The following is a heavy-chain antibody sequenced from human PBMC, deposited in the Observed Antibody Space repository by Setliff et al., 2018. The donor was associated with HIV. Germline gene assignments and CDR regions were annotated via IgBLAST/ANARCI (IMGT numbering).Heavy chain of an antibody. D-gene: IGHD2-2*01. Sequence: SVKVSCKASGGTFSSYAISWVRQAPGQGLEWMGGIIPIFGTTKYAQKFQGRVTITTDESTSTAYMGLSSLRSEETAVYYCARAPRDFGGYCSSMSCPGLFDPWGQGTLVTVSS. CDR3: ARAPRDFGGYCSSMSCPGLFDP. CDR1: GGTFSSYA. V-gene: IGHV1-69*05. CDR2: IIPIFGTT. J-gene: IGHJ5*02.